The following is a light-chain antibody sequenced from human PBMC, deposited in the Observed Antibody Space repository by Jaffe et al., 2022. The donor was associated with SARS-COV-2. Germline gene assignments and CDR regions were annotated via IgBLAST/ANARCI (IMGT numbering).Light chain of an antibody. CDR3: GTWDSSVTAYV. J-gene: IGLJ1*01. CDR2: DNN. Sequence: QSALTQPPSVSAAPGQKVTISCSGSSSNIGDNFVSWYQQLPGTAPKLLIYDNNIRPSGIPDRFSASKSGTSATLDITGLQTGDEAAYYCGTWDSSVTAYVFGTGTKVTVL. V-gene: IGLV1-51*01. CDR1: SSNIGDNF.